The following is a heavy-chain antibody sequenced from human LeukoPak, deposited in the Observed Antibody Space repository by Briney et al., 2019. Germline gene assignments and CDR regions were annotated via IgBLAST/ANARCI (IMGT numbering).Heavy chain of an antibody. D-gene: IGHD3-10*01. V-gene: IGHV3-48*01. CDR3: AKDKASRVLWFGELSPNWFDP. J-gene: IGHJ5*02. CDR2: ISSSSTTI. Sequence: GGSLRLSCAASGFTFSNYNMNWVRQTPGKGLEWVSYISSSSTTIYYADSVKGRFTISRDNAKNSLYLQMNSLRAEDTAVYYCAKDKASRVLWFGELSPNWFDPWGQGTLVTVSS. CDR1: GFTFSNYN.